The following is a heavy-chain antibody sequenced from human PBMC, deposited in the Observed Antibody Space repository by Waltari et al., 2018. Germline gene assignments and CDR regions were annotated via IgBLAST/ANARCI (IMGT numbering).Heavy chain of an antibody. D-gene: IGHD3-9*01. CDR1: GFPFSSHL. CDR3: GRESTTDWYVDH. CDR2: INDDGSRT. J-gene: IGHJ4*02. Sequence: EVQMVESGGGLVKPGGSLRLSCAASGFPFSSHLMPWVRQGPGKGLVWVARINDDGSRTAYADSVKGRVTISRDNAKNILYLEMSSLTAEDTAVYYCGRESTTDWYVDHWGQGTLVTVSS. V-gene: IGHV3-74*01.